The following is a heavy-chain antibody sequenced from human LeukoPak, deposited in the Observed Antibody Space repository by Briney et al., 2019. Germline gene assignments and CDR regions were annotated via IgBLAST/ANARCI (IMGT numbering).Heavy chain of an antibody. D-gene: IGHD3-22*01. J-gene: IGHJ4*02. CDR1: GFTFSNAW. CDR2: IRSKSDGGTT. V-gene: IGHV3-15*01. Sequence: GGSLRLSCAASGFTFSNAWMSWVRQAPGKGLEWVSRIRSKSDGGTTEYAAPVKGRFTISRDDSKNTLYLEMNSLKTEDTAVYYCTTLYDSSGNSYWGQGTLVTVSS. CDR3: TTLYDSSGNSY.